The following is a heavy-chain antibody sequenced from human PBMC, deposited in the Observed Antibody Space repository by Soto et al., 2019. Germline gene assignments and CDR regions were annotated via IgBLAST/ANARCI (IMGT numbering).Heavy chain of an antibody. J-gene: IGHJ5*02. V-gene: IGHV3-21*01. CDR3: ARDQLKFLGYSYGYNWFDP. CDR1: GFTFSSYS. Sequence: GGSLRLSCAASGFTFSSYSMNWVRQAPGKGLEWVSSISSSSSYIYYADSVKGRFTISRDNAKNSLYLQMNSLRAEDTAVYYCARDQLKFLGYSYGYNWFDPWGQGTLVTVSS. CDR2: ISSSSSYI. D-gene: IGHD5-18*01.